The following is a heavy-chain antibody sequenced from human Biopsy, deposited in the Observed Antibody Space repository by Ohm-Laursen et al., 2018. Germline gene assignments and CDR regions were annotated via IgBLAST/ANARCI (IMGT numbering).Heavy chain of an antibody. Sequence: ASVKVSCNASGYTFISFGITWVRQAPGQGLEWVGYIGGDNGDTKYAQKFQGRVTMTTDTSTSTAYMELRSLRSDDPAFYYCARDGKYDSRGYWGPGTLVTVSS. CDR2: IGGDNGDT. V-gene: IGHV1-18*01. J-gene: IGHJ4*02. D-gene: IGHD3-22*01. CDR3: ARDGKYDSRGY. CDR1: GYTFISFG.